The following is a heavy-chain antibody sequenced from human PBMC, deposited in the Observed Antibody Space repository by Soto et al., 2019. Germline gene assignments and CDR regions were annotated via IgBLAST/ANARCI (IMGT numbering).Heavy chain of an antibody. Sequence: GGSLRLSCAASGFTFSSYAMSWVRQSPGKGLEWGATISGSGAGTDSADSVKGRFTISRDNTKNTLYLQMNSLRAEDTALYYCALSKNGGSAHWGQGTLVTVSS. CDR3: ALSKNGGSAH. CDR1: GFTFSSYA. CDR2: ISGSGAGT. J-gene: IGHJ4*02. D-gene: IGHD1-26*01. V-gene: IGHV3-23*01.